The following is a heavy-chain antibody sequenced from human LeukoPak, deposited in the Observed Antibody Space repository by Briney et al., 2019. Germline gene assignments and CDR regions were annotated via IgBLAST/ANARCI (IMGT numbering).Heavy chain of an antibody. Sequence: SETLSLTCTVAGDSIRSGSFYWSWIRQPPGKGLEWIGEINHSGSTNYNPSLKSRVTISVDTSKNQFSLKLSSVTAADTAVYYCARGKAYYYDSSGPFDYWGQGTLVTVSS. CDR2: INHSGST. CDR1: GDSIRSGSFY. V-gene: IGHV4-39*07. CDR3: ARGKAYYYDSSGPFDY. D-gene: IGHD3-22*01. J-gene: IGHJ4*02.